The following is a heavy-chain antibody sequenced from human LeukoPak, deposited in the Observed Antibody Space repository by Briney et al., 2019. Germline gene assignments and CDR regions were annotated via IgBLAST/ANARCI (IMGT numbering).Heavy chain of an antibody. CDR3: ARGGGYCGGGSCYIDS. CDR2: IYYSGST. CDR1: GYSISSGYY. V-gene: IGHV4-61*01. D-gene: IGHD2-15*01. Sequence: PSETLSLTCTVSGYSISSGYYWSWIRQPPGKGLEWIGYIYYSGSTNYNPSLKSRVTISVDTSKNQFSLKLSSVTAADTAVYYCARGGGYCGGGSCYIDSWGQGTLVTVSS. J-gene: IGHJ5*01.